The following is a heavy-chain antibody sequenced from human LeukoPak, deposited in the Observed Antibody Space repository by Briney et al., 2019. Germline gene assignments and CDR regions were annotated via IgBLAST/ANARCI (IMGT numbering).Heavy chain of an antibody. J-gene: IGHJ4*02. CDR1: GGSISSSDDY. V-gene: IGHV4-39*07. D-gene: IGHD6-19*01. CDR3: ASQRGQWPDRPFDY. CDR2: IYYSGST. Sequence: SETLSLTCSVSGGSISSSDDYWDWIRQPPGKGLEWIGSIYYSGSTYYNPSLKSRVTISVDTSKNQFSLKLSSVTAADTAVYYCASQRGQWPDRPFDYWGQGTLVTVSS.